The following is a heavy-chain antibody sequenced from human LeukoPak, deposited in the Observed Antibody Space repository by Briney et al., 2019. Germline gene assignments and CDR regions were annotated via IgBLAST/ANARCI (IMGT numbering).Heavy chain of an antibody. J-gene: IGHJ4*02. CDR3: ARAIVPLSASGWYYFDY. D-gene: IGHD6-19*01. V-gene: IGHV3-74*01. CDR1: GFTFSSYW. Sequence: GGSLRLSCAASGFTFSSYWMHWVRQAPGKGLVWVSRINSDGSSTSYADSVKGRFTISRDNSKNTLYLQMNSLRAEDTAVYYCARAIVPLSASGWYYFDYWGQGTMVTVSS. CDR2: INSDGSST.